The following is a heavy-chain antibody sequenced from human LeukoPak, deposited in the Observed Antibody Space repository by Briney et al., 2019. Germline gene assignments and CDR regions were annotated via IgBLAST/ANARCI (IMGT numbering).Heavy chain of an antibody. Sequence: SETLSLTCTVSGGSISAYYWTWIRQPAGEGLEWIGRTYMSGNTHCNPSLKSRVTMSVDTSKNQFSLQLSSVTAADTAVYYCAREPYCGSTSCFHMDVWGKGATVTVSS. D-gene: IGHD2-2*01. V-gene: IGHV4-4*07. CDR2: TYMSGNT. CDR3: AREPYCGSTSCFHMDV. CDR1: GGSISAYY. J-gene: IGHJ6*03.